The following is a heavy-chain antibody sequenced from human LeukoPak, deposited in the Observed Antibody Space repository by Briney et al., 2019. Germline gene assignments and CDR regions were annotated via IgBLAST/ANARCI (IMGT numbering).Heavy chain of an antibody. Sequence: GGSLRLSCAASGFTFRSYSMNWVRQAPGKGQEWVSSISSSSSYIYYADSVKGRFTISRDNAKNSLYLQMNSLRAEDTAVYYCARDWGRDGFYYYGMDVWGQGTTVTVSS. J-gene: IGHJ6*02. CDR2: ISSSSSYI. V-gene: IGHV3-21*01. CDR3: ARDWGRDGFYYYGMDV. CDR1: GFTFRSYS. D-gene: IGHD3-16*01.